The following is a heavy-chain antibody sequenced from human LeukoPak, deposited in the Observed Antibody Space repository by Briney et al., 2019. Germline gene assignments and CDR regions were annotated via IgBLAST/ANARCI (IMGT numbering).Heavy chain of an antibody. J-gene: IGHJ5*02. V-gene: IGHV3-30*02. D-gene: IGHD6-13*01. CDR2: IRDDGSTR. CDR3: ARGGYSSSWYGGWFDP. CDR1: GFTFSRYG. Sequence: GGSLRLSCAASGFTFSRYGLHWVRQAPGKGLEWVAFIRDDGSTRYYADSVKGRFTVSRDNSKNTLYLQMNSLRAEDTAVYYCARGGYSSSWYGGWFDPWGQGTLVTVSS.